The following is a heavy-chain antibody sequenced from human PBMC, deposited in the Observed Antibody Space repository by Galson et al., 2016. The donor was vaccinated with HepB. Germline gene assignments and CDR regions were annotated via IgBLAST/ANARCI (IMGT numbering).Heavy chain of an antibody. D-gene: IGHD3-22*01. CDR1: GFTVSSDY. V-gene: IGHV3-53*01. CDR3: ATTPYYAPNYYPYY. CDR2: IYSGGTT. J-gene: IGHJ4*02. Sequence: SLRLSCAASGFTVSSDYMNWVRQAPGKGLEWVSVIYSGGTTYYADSVKGRFTISRDNSKNTVYLQMNSLRAEDTAVYYCATTPYYAPNYYPYYWGQGTLVTVSS.